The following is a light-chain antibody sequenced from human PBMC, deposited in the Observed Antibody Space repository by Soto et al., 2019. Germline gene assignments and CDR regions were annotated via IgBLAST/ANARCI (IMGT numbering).Light chain of an antibody. CDR2: AAS. CDR1: EYINNN. CDR3: QQYNDWPSET. J-gene: IGKJ3*01. V-gene: IGKV3-15*01. Sequence: EAAVTQSPATLSVSPGESATLSCRASEYINNNLAWYQQKPGQAPRLLMYAASTRATGVPARFSGSGSGTEFTLTISSLQSEDFAVYYCQQYNDWPSETFGPGTKVEIK.